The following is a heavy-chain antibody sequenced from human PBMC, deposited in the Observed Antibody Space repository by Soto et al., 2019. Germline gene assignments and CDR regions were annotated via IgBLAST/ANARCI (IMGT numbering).Heavy chain of an antibody. J-gene: IGHJ6*02. D-gene: IGHD2-8*01. CDR3: AKNGHPPYYYYGMDV. Sequence: QGQLVQSGAEVKQPGASVKVSCKASGYTFSTYGISWVRQAPVQGLEWMGWLSGYNGDANYAQKFQGRVTMTIDTSTTTAYLELRRLTYDDTAVYFCAKNGHPPYYYYGMDVWGQGTTVTVSS. CDR2: LSGYNGDA. CDR1: GYTFSTYG. V-gene: IGHV1-18*01.